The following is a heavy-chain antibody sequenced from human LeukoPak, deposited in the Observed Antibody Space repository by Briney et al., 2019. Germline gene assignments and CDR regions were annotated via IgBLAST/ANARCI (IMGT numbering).Heavy chain of an antibody. Sequence: SQTLSLTCTVSGGSISSGDYYWSWIRQPPGKGLEWIGYIYYSGSTYYNPSLKSRLTISVDTSKNQFSLKLSSVTAADTAVYYCARVVPLNYDFWSGYLNWFDPWGQGTLVTVSS. CDR2: IYYSGST. J-gene: IGHJ5*02. V-gene: IGHV4-30-4*01. D-gene: IGHD3-3*01. CDR1: GGSISSGDYY. CDR3: ARVVPLNYDFWSGYLNWFDP.